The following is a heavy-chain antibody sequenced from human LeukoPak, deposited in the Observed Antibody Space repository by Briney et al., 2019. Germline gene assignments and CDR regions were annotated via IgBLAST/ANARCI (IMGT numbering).Heavy chain of an antibody. D-gene: IGHD2-2*01. CDR1: GFSLSTSGLC. CDR3: ARNEGYCSSTSPFDI. J-gene: IGHJ3*02. CDR2: IDWDDDK. Sequence: SGPALVKPTQTLTLTCTFSGFSLSTSGLCVSWIRQPPGKALEWLARIDWDDDKYYSTSLKARLTISKDTSKNQVVLTMTNMDPVDTATYYCARNEGYCSSTSPFDIWGQGTMVTVSS. V-gene: IGHV2-70*11.